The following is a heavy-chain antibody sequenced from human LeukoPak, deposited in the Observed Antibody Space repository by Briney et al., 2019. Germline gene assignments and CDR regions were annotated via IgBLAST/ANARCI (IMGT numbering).Heavy chain of an antibody. CDR2: VDNDGRGT. D-gene: IGHD3-3*01. CDR1: GFTYSAYW. V-gene: IGHV3-74*01. J-gene: IGHJ4*02. CDR3: ARDGSGSIDLDH. Sequence: PGGSLRLSCSASGFTYSAYWMHWVRQAPGKGLVWVSYVDNDGRGTAYEDSVKGRFTISRDNAKNTVYLQMNSLRVDDTAVYYCARDGSGSIDLDHWGQGTLVTVSS.